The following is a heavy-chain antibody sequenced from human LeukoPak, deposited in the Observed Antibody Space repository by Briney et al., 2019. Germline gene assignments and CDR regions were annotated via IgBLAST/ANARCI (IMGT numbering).Heavy chain of an antibody. D-gene: IGHD4-17*01. Sequence: ASVKVSCKASGYTFTSYYMNWVRHAPGQGLEWMGKINPSDGSTDFAQNFQGRVTMTRDTSTSTVYMELSSLRSEDTAVYYCVRGWWGTDYGWTNWFDPWGQGTLVTVSS. CDR2: INPSDGST. CDR3: VRGWWGTDYGWTNWFDP. V-gene: IGHV1-46*01. CDR1: GYTFTSYY. J-gene: IGHJ5*02.